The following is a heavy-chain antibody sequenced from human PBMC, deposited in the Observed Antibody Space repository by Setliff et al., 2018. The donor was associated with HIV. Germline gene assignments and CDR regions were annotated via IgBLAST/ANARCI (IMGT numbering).Heavy chain of an antibody. CDR1: GGSFSGYF. D-gene: IGHD5-12*01. CDR2: INHRGSI. V-gene: IGHV4-34*01. Sequence: PSETLSLTCAIYGGSFSGYFWIWIRQPPGKGLEWIGEINHRGSIYYNSSLKSRVSIFVDTTKNEFSLNLRSVTAADTAVYFCVNSGYDGDYYYYYMDVWGKGTTVTVS. CDR3: VNSGYDGDYYYYYMDV. J-gene: IGHJ6*03.